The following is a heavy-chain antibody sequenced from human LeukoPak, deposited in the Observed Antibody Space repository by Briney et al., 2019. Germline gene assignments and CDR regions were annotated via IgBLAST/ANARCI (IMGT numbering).Heavy chain of an antibody. CDR2: ISTFNGNI. V-gene: IGHV1-18*01. Sequence: GASVKVSCKASGYTFVNCGISWVRQAPGQGLEWMGWISTFNGNINYAQKFQGRVTMTTDTSTSTAYMELRSLRSDDAAVYYCARDPVYSGADLDYWGQGTLVTVSS. D-gene: IGHD5-12*01. CDR1: GYTFVNCG. J-gene: IGHJ4*02. CDR3: ARDPVYSGADLDY.